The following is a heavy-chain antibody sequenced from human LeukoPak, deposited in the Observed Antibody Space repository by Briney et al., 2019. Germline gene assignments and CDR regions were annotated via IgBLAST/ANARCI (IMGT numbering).Heavy chain of an antibody. D-gene: IGHD3-22*01. V-gene: IGHV1-46*01. CDR3: ATQILGGSGYSHLDY. CDR2: INPSGGST. J-gene: IGHJ4*02. CDR1: GYTFTSYY. Sequence: ASVKVSYKASGYTFTSYYMHWVRQAPGQGLEWMGIINPSGGSTSYAQKFQGRVTMTRDTSTSTVYMELSSLRSEDTAVYYCATQILGGSGYSHLDYWGQGTLVTVSS.